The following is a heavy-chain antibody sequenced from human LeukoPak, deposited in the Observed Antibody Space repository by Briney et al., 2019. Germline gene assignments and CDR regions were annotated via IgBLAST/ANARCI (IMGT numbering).Heavy chain of an antibody. CDR3: ARDLSGGYSIDY. V-gene: IGHV3-48*01. Sequence: GGSLRLSCAASGFTFSSYSMNWVRQAPGKGLEWVSYISSSSTIYYADSVKGRFTISRDNSNNTVYLQMNSLRPEDTAMYYCARDLSGGYSIDYWGQGALVIVSS. CDR1: GFTFSSYS. D-gene: IGHD1-26*01. CDR2: ISSSSTI. J-gene: IGHJ4*02.